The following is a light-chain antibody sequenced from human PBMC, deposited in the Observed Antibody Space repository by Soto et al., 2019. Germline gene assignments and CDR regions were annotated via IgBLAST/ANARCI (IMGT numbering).Light chain of an antibody. Sequence: QSALTQPASVSRSPGQSITISCTGTSSDVGGYNYVSWYQQHPGKAPKLMIYDVSNRPSGVSNRFSGSKSGNTASLTISGLQAEDEADYYCSSYTSSSTLVLFGGGTKLTVL. CDR1: SSDVGGYNY. CDR3: SSYTSSSTLVL. CDR2: DVS. J-gene: IGLJ2*01. V-gene: IGLV2-14*01.